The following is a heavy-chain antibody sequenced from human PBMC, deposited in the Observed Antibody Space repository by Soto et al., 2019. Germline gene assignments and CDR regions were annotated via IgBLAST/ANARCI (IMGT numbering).Heavy chain of an antibody. CDR2: IDVLDGA. V-gene: IGHV3-23*05. J-gene: IGHJ4*02. CDR3: SDWRAGGPVNLDH. Sequence: GASVKVSCVVSGLSLTNYAIAWVRQAPGKGLECVSTIDVLDGAWYSDSVRGRLAISRDVSRNTVYLQMSSLRVEDTAIYFCSDWRAGGPVNLDHWGPGTLVTVPQ. D-gene: IGHD2-15*01. CDR1: GLSLTNYA.